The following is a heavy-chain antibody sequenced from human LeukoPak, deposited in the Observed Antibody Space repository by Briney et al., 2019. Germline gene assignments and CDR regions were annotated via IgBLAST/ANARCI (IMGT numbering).Heavy chain of an antibody. Sequence: GGSLRLSCAASGFTFSSYGMHWVRQAPGKGLEWVAFIRYDGSNKYYADSVKGRFTISRDNSKNTLYLQMNSLRAEDTAVYYCARVRGSYYAFDIWGQGTMVTVSS. J-gene: IGHJ3*02. V-gene: IGHV3-30*02. CDR2: IRYDGSNK. D-gene: IGHD1-26*01. CDR3: ARVRGSYYAFDI. CDR1: GFTFSSYG.